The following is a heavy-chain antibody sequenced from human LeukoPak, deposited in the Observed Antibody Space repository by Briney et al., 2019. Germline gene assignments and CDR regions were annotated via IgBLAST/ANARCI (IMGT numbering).Heavy chain of an antibody. V-gene: IGHV3-23*01. J-gene: IGHJ4*02. CDR2: ISGSGGST. CDR1: GFIFSTYA. Sequence: GGSLRLSCATSGFIFSTYALSWVRQAPGKGLEWASSISGSGGSTYHADSVKGRFTISRDSSKNTLYLQMNSLRAGDTAIYYCARVIRAAPGKGYFDYWGQGTLVTVSS. D-gene: IGHD6-13*01. CDR3: ARVIRAAPGKGYFDY.